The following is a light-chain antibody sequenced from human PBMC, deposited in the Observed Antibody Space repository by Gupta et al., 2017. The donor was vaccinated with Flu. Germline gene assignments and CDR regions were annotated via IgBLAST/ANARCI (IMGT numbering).Light chain of an antibody. CDR2: KES. Sequence: IQITESRSTMSASVGDRVTITRRASQSLSSWLDWYQQKPGQAPKLLIYKESRPESGVPSRFSGSGYGTEFTLAISSRHRDDFAIYYWQHENSSPFIFGQWTKLETK. CDR3: QHENSSPFI. J-gene: IGKJ2*01. V-gene: IGKV1-5*03. CDR1: QSLSSW.